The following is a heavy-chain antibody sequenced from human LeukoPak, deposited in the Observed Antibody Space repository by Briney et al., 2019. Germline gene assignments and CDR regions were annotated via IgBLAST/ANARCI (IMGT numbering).Heavy chain of an antibody. CDR3: AKDGSSWLLDY. CDR1: GFPFRSYA. Sequence: GSLRLSCAAPGFPFRSYAMSWVRQAPGKGLEWVSAISGSGGSTYYADSVKGRFTISRDNSKNTLYLQMNSLRAEDTAVYYCAKDGSSWLLDYWGQGALVTASS. V-gene: IGHV3-23*01. J-gene: IGHJ4*02. CDR2: ISGSGGST. D-gene: IGHD6-13*01.